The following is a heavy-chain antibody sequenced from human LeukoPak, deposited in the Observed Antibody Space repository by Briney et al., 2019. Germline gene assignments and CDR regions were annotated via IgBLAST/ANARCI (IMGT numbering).Heavy chain of an antibody. CDR1: GGSISSSSYY. J-gene: IGHJ4*02. CDR2: IYYSGST. D-gene: IGHD1-26*01. V-gene: IGHV4-39*01. CDR3: ARHVPIGGSYTVDY. Sequence: SETLPLTCTVSGGSISSSSYYWGWIRQPPGKGLEWIGSIYYSGSTYYNPSLKSRVTISVDTSKNQFSLKLSSVTAADTAVYYCARHVPIGGSYTVDYWGQGTLVTVSS.